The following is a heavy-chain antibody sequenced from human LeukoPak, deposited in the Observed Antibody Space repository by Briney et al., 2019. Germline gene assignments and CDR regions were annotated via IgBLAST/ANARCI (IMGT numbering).Heavy chain of an antibody. CDR3: ARERYDILTGYHNFDY. D-gene: IGHD3-9*01. CDR2: IYYSGST. V-gene: IGHV4-59*01. CDR1: GGSISSYY. Sequence: SETLSLTCTVSGGSISSYYWSWIRQPPGKGLEWIGYIYYSGSTNYNPSLKSRVTISVDTSKNQFPLKLSSVTAADTAVYYCARERYDILTGYHNFDYWGQGTLVTVSS. J-gene: IGHJ4*02.